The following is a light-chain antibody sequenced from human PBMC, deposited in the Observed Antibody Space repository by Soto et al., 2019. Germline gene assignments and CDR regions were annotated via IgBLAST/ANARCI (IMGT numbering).Light chain of an antibody. J-gene: IGLJ1*01. V-gene: IGLV2-23*01. Sequence: QSALTQPASVSGSPGQSITISCTGTISDVGSYNLVSWYQQHPGKAPKLMIYEGSKRPSGISNRFSGSKSGNTASLTISGLQAEDEAEYYCCSYADSSRIYVFGSGTKLTVL. CDR2: EGS. CDR3: CSYADSSRIYV. CDR1: ISDVGSYNL.